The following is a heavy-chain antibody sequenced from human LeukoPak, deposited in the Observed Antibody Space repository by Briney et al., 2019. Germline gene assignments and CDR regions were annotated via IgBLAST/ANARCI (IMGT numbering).Heavy chain of an antibody. J-gene: IGHJ4*02. Sequence: SETLSLTCTVSGGSISSSSYYWGWIRQPPGKGLEWIGSIYYSGSTYYNPSLKSRVTISVDTSKNQFSLKLSSVTAADTAVYYCASLLIAVAGSYYFDYWGQGTLVTVSS. V-gene: IGHV4-39*01. D-gene: IGHD6-19*01. CDR2: IYYSGST. CDR3: ASLLIAVAGSYYFDY. CDR1: GGSISSSSYY.